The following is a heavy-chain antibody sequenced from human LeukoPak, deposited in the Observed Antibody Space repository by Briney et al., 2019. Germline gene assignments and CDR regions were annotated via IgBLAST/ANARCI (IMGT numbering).Heavy chain of an antibody. Sequence: GASVKVSCKASGYTFTGYYMHWVRQATGQGLEWMGWMNPNSGNTGYAQKFQGRVTMTRNTSISTAYMELSSLRSEDTAVYYCARRTANYYYYYYGMDVWGQGTTVTVSS. CDR1: GYTFTGYY. CDR3: ARRTANYYYYYYGMDV. V-gene: IGHV1-8*02. D-gene: IGHD2-8*01. J-gene: IGHJ6*02. CDR2: MNPNSGNT.